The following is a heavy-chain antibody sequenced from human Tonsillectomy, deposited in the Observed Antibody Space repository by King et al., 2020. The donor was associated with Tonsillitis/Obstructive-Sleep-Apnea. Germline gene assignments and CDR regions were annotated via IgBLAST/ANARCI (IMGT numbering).Heavy chain of an antibody. Sequence: VQLVESGAEVKKPGASVKVSCKASGYTFTNYDITWVRQAPGQGLEWMGWSRPYNGDTNYAQKLQGRVTMTSDTSTSTAYMELRSLRSDDTAVYYYARDYYDRSGYYHGYFQHWGQGTLVTVSS. V-gene: IGHV1-18*01. J-gene: IGHJ1*01. CDR2: SRPYNGDT. D-gene: IGHD3-22*01. CDR3: ARDYYDRSGYYHGYFQH. CDR1: GYTFTNYD.